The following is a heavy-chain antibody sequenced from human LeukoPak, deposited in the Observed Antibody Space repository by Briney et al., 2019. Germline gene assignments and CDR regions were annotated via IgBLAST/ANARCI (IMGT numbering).Heavy chain of an antibody. D-gene: IGHD3-10*01. V-gene: IGHV3-23*01. CDR1: GFTFSNYG. Sequence: GGSLRLSCAASGFTFSNYGMSWVRQAPGKGLEWVSAMTGSGESTYYANSVTGRFTISRDNSKNTVYLQMNNLLPEDTAVYYCAKRAGSAWSAGAWGQGALVTVSS. CDR3: AKRAGSAWSAGA. J-gene: IGHJ5*02. CDR2: MTGSGEST.